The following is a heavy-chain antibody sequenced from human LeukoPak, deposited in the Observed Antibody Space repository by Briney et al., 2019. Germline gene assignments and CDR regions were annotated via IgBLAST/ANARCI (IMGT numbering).Heavy chain of an antibody. CDR3: ARDGKYAEYFQD. CDR2: FYYTGST. J-gene: IGHJ1*01. CDR1: GGSVSSGSYY. Sequence: PSETLSLTCTASGGSVSSGSYYWSWIRQPPGKGLEWIGYFYYTGSTNYNPSLKSRVTISVDTSKNQFSLKLSSVTAADTAVYYCARDGKYAEYFQDWGQGTLVTVSS. D-gene: IGHD1-14*01. V-gene: IGHV4-61*01.